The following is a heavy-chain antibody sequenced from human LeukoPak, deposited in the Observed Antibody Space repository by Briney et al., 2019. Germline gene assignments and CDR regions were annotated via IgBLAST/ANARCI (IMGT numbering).Heavy chain of an antibody. CDR1: GSSFTSYW. CDR3: ARQTAMGRSGDY. CDR2: IDPSDSET. J-gene: IGHJ4*02. D-gene: IGHD5-18*01. V-gene: IGHV5-51*01. Sequence: GESLQISCQASGSSFTSYWIGWGRPLPGKGREWMGIIDPSDSETRYTPSFQGQVTISVDKSLTTADLQWNSLKASDTAMYYCARQTAMGRSGDYWGQGTLVTVSS.